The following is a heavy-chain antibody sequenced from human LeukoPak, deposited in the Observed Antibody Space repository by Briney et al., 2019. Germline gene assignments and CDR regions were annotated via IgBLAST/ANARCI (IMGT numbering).Heavy chain of an antibody. Sequence: GGSLRLSCTASGFTFGDYAMSWVRQAPGKGLEWVSAISGSGGSTYYADSVKGRFTISRDNSKNTLYLQMNSLRAEDTAVYYCAKPYGSTYYDILTGYRPYYFDYWGQGTLVTVSS. CDR2: ISGSGGST. V-gene: IGHV3-23*01. J-gene: IGHJ4*02. D-gene: IGHD3-9*01. CDR1: GFTFGDYA. CDR3: AKPYGSTYYDILTGYRPYYFDY.